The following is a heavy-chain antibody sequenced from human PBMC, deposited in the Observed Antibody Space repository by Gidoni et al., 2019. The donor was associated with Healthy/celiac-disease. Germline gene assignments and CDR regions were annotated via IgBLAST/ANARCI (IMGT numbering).Heavy chain of an antibody. CDR1: GGSFSGYY. V-gene: IGHV4-34*01. J-gene: IGHJ6*02. CDR3: ARSEQLVPLDYYYYGMDV. Sequence: QVQLQQWGAGPLKPSETLSLTCAVYGGSFSGYYWSWIRQPPGKGLEWIGEINHSGSTNYNPSLKSRVTISVDTSKNQFSLKLSSVTAADTAVYYCARSEQLVPLDYYYYGMDVWGQGTTVTVSS. D-gene: IGHD6-6*01. CDR2: INHSGST.